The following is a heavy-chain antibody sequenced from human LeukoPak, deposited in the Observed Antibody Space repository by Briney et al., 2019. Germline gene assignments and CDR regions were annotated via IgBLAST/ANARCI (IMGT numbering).Heavy chain of an antibody. CDR2: ISIGGDTT. J-gene: IGHJ4*02. CDR1: GFTFSSHG. CDR3: AKEIRPNDC. V-gene: IGHV3-23*01. Sequence: PGGSLRLSCAASGFTFSSHGMCWVRQAPGRGLEWVSSISIGGDTTYSDSVKCRFTISRDNSKNTLYLQSESLRAEDTAIYYSAKEIRPNDCWGQGTLVTVSS. D-gene: IGHD4-17*01.